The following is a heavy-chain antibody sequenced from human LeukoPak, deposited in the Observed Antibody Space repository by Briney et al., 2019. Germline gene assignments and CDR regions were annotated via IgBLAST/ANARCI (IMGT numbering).Heavy chain of an antibody. CDR3: ARWGDDFWSGYRPNYYYYGMDV. J-gene: IGHJ6*02. Sequence: SVKVSCKASGGTFSSYAISWVRQAPGQGLEWMGGIIPIFGTANYAQKFQGRVTITADESTSTAYMELSSLRSEDTAVYYCARWGDDFWSGYRPNYYYYGMDVWGQGTTVTVSS. CDR1: GGTFSSYA. D-gene: IGHD3-3*01. CDR2: IIPIFGTA. V-gene: IGHV1-69*13.